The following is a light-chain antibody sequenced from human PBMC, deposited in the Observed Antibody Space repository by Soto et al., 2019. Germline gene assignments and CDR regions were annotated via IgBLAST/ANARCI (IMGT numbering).Light chain of an antibody. CDR1: QSISSY. CDR3: QQSYSTLS. Sequence: DIQMTQSPSSLSASVGDRVTITCRASQSISSYLNWYQQKPGKAPKLLIYAASSLQSGVPSRFSGSGSGSDFTLTISSLQPEDFETYYCQQSYSTLSFGQVTKVDIK. CDR2: AAS. V-gene: IGKV1-39*01. J-gene: IGKJ1*01.